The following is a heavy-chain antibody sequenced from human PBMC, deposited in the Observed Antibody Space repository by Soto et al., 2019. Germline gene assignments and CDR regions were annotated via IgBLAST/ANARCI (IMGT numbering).Heavy chain of an antibody. CDR1: GFTFGNFA. CDR3: AKGKMWDYGSNSKTYFQH. D-gene: IGHD4-17*01. CDR2: VSYDGNKN. J-gene: IGHJ1*01. Sequence: GGSLRLSCAASGFTFGNFAMHWIRQAPGKGPEWVSVVSYDGNKNYNLDSVKGRFTVSRDNSGNTVYLQMRSLRPEDTAVYYCAKGKMWDYGSNSKTYFQHWGPGTLVTVSS. V-gene: IGHV3-30*15.